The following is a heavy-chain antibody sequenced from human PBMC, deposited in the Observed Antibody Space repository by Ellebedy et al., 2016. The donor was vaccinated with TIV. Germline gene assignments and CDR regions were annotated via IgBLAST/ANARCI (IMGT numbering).Heavy chain of an antibody. CDR2: IYPGDSDT. CDR3: ARRESNYDFWSGYSYWFDP. V-gene: IGHV5-51*01. D-gene: IGHD3-3*01. J-gene: IGHJ5*02. Sequence: PGGSLRLSCKGSGYSFTSHWIAWVRQMPGKGLEWMGSIYPGDSDTRYSPSLQGQVTISADKSISPAYLQWSSLKASDTAMYYCARRESNYDFWSGYSYWFDPWGQGTLVTVSA. CDR1: GYSFTSHW.